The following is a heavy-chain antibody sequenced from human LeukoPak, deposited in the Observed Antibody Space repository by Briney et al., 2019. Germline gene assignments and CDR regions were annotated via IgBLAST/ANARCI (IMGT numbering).Heavy chain of an antibody. CDR2: INHSGGT. D-gene: IGHD3-10*01. CDR3: ARARGLLWFRELSTPFDY. CDR1: GGSFSGYY. V-gene: IGHV4-34*01. Sequence: SETLSLTCAVYGGSFSGYYWSWIRQPPGKGLEWIGEINHSGGTNYNPSLKSRVTISVDTSKNQFSLKLSSVTAADTAVYYCARARGLLWFRELSTPFDYWGQGTLVTVSS. J-gene: IGHJ4*02.